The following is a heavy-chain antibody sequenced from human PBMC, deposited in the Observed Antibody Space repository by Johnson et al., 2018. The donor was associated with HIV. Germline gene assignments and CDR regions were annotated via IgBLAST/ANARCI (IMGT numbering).Heavy chain of an antibody. CDR3: GKVRGTMIVVLGAFDI. D-gene: IGHD3-22*01. J-gene: IGHJ3*02. CDR2: ISYDGRNK. CDR1: GFTFSSYA. V-gene: IGHV3-30*04. Sequence: QVQLVESGGGVVQPGRSLRLSCAAPGFTFSSYAMHWVRQAPGKGLEWVAVISYDGRNKYCADSVKVRFPISRENAKNTLYLQMNSLRAEDTAVYYCGKVRGTMIVVLGAFDIWGQGTMVTVSS.